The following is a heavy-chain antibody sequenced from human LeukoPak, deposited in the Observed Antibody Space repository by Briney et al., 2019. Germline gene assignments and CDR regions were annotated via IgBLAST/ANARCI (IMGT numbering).Heavy chain of an antibody. CDR3: ARLCRNYYDSSSLDY. CDR1: GFNVSNNY. J-gene: IGHJ4*02. CDR2: ISSSSTI. Sequence: GGSLRLSCAASGFNVSNNYMTWVRQAPGKGLEWVSYISSSSTIYYADSVKGRFTISRDNAKNSLYLQLNSLRDEDTAVYYCARLCRNYYDSSSLDYWGQGTLVTVSS. V-gene: IGHV3-69-1*01. D-gene: IGHD3-22*01.